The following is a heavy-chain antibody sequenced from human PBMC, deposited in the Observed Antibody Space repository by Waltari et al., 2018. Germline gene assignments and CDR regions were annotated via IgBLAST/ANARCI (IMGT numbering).Heavy chain of an antibody. CDR1: GGTFSSYA. CDR3: ARIPPNVGLGNNWFDP. V-gene: IGHV1-69*13. CDR2: IIPIFGTA. J-gene: IGHJ5*02. Sequence: QVQLVQSGADVKKPGSSVKVSCKASGGTFSSYAISWVRQAPGQGLEWMGGIIPIFGTANYAQKFQGRVTITADKSTSTAYMELSSLRSEDTAVYYCARIPPNVGLGNNWFDPWGQGTLVTVSS. D-gene: IGHD1-26*01.